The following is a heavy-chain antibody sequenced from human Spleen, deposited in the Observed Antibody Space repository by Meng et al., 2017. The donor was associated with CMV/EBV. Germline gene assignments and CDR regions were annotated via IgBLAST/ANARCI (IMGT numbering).Heavy chain of an antibody. Sequence: GGTFSSYVISWVRQAPGQGLEWMGGSIPILGITNYAQKFQGRVTMTRDTSISTAYMELSRLRSDDTAVYYCARGVDDFWSGPNEFDPWGQGTLVTVSS. CDR1: GGTFSSYV. D-gene: IGHD3-3*01. CDR2: SIPILGIT. J-gene: IGHJ5*02. V-gene: IGHV1-69*10. CDR3: ARGVDDFWSGPNEFDP.